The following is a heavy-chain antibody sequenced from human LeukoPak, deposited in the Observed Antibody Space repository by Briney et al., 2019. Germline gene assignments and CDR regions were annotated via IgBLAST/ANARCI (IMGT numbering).Heavy chain of an antibody. CDR2: IYYSGST. CDR3: ARGSRELYFFDY. V-gene: IGHV4-59*01. D-gene: IGHD1-7*01. Sequence: SETLSLTCTVSGGSISSYYWSWIRQPPGKGLEWIGYIYYSGSTKYNPSLKSRVTVSVDASKTQFSLKLNSVTAADTAVYYCARGSRELYFFDYWGQGTLVTVSS. J-gene: IGHJ4*02. CDR1: GGSISSYY.